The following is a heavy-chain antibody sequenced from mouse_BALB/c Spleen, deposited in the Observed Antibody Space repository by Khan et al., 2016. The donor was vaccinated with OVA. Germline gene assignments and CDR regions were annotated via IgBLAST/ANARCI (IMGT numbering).Heavy chain of an antibody. CDR1: GFSLTSYG. V-gene: IGHV2-2*02. Sequence: QVQLKQSGPGLVQPSQSLSITCTVSGFSLTSYGVHWVRQSPGKGLEWLGVIWSGGSTAYNAAFISRLSISKDNSKSQVFFKKNRLQANDTAIYYCARIFIGTTDYAMDYWGQGTSVTVSS. D-gene: IGHD2-14*01. J-gene: IGHJ4*01. CDR3: ARIFIGTTDYAMDY. CDR2: IWSGGST.